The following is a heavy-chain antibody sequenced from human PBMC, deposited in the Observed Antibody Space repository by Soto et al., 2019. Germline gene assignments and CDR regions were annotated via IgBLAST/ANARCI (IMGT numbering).Heavy chain of an antibody. CDR1: GYTFISYY. D-gene: IGHD6-13*01. Sequence: QAQLVQSGAEVKKTGASVKVSCKASGYTFISYYMHWVRQAPGQGLEWVGLIHSSGGSTRYAQKFQGRVTMTRDTSTSTVYMELSSLRSEDTAVYYCARDRVAAAGISYYHYGMDVWGQGTTVTVSS. J-gene: IGHJ6*01. CDR3: ARDRVAAAGISYYHYGMDV. CDR2: IHSSGGST. V-gene: IGHV1-46*01.